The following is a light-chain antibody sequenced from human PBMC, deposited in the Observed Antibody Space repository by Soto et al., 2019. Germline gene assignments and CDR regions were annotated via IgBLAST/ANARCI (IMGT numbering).Light chain of an antibody. CDR1: SSDVGGYNY. CDR2: EVS. Sequence: QSALTQPASVSGSPGQSITISCTGTSSDVGGYNYVSWYQQHPGKAPKLIISEVSNRPSGVSNRFSGSKSGNTASLTISVLQAEDEADYYCSSYTSGSTLLVFGGGTKVTVL. V-gene: IGLV2-14*01. J-gene: IGLJ2*01. CDR3: SSYTSGSTLLV.